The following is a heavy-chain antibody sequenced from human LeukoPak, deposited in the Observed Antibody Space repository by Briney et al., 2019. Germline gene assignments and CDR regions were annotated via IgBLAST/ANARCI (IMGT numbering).Heavy chain of an antibody. CDR1: GGSFSGYY. V-gene: IGHV4-34*01. J-gene: IGHJ3*02. Sequence: SETLSLTCAVYGGSFSGYYWSWIRRPPGKGLELIGEINHSGSTNYNPSLKSRVTISVDTSKNQFSLKLSSVTAADTAVYYCARVTGYCSSTSCYESGAFDIWGQGTMVTVSS. CDR3: ARVTGYCSSTSCYESGAFDI. D-gene: IGHD2-2*01. CDR2: INHSGST.